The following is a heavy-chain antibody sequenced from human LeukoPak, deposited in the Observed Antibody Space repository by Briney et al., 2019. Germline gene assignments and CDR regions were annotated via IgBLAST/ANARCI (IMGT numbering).Heavy chain of an antibody. V-gene: IGHV4-34*01. CDR1: GGSFSGYY. CDR2: INHSGST. D-gene: IGHD3-3*01. Sequence: SETLSLTCDVYGGSFSGYYWSWIRQPPGKGLEWIGEINHSGSTNYNPSRKSRFTISVDTSKNQFSLKLSSVTAADTAVYYCARGGRLRFLDRLTWFDPWGQGTLVTVSS. J-gene: IGHJ5*02. CDR3: ARGGRLRFLDRLTWFDP.